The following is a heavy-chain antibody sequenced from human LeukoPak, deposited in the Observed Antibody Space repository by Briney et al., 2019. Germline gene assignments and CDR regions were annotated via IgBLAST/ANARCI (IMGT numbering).Heavy chain of an antibody. J-gene: IGHJ4*02. CDR1: GGSISSYY. V-gene: IGHV4-59*01. D-gene: IGHD6-6*01. CDR2: IYYSGST. CDR3: ATGSSSSDYYFDY. Sequence: SETLSLTCTVSGGSISSYYWSWIRQPPGKGLEWIGYIYYSGSTNYNPSLKSRVTISVDTSKYQFSLKLSSVTAADTAVYYCATGSSSSDYYFDYWGQGTLVTVSS.